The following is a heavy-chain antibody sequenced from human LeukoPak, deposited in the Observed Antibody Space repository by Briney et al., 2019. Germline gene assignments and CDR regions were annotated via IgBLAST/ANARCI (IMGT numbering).Heavy chain of an antibody. CDR1: GGSISSGGYP. CDR3: ARGRYIAAAGPINWFDP. Sequence: SETLSLTCAVSGGSISSGGYPWSWIRQPPGKGLEWIGYIYHSGSTYYNPSLKSRVTISVDRSKNQFSLKLSSVTAADTAVYYCARGRYIAAAGPINWFDPWGQGTLVTVSS. CDR2: IYHSGST. J-gene: IGHJ5*02. D-gene: IGHD6-13*01. V-gene: IGHV4-30-2*01.